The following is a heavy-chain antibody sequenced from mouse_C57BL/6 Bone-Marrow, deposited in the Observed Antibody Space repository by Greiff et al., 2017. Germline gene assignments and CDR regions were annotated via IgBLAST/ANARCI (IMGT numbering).Heavy chain of an antibody. CDR1: GYTFTSYW. J-gene: IGHJ2*01. Sequence: VQLQQSGTVLARPGASVKMSCKTSGYTFTSYWMHWVKQRPGQGLEWIGAIYPGNSDTSYNQKFKGKAKLTAVTSASTAYMELSSLTNEDSAVYYCTMIYYGNWADYWGQGTTLPVSS. CDR3: TMIYYGNWADY. V-gene: IGHV1-5*01. D-gene: IGHD2-1*01. CDR2: IYPGNSDT.